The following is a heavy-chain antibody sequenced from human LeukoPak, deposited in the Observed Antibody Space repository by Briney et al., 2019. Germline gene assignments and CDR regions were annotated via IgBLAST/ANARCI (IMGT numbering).Heavy chain of an antibody. CDR3: STSTEPGLDY. J-gene: IGHJ4*02. Sequence: GGSLRLSCAASGFIFSKAWMSWVRQAPGKGLEWVGRIKSKTHGGTTDYAAPVKGRFTISRDDSKNTLNLQMNSLKIEDTAVYYCSTSTEPGLDYWGQGNLVTVSS. CDR2: IKSKTHGGTT. D-gene: IGHD3/OR15-3a*01. V-gene: IGHV3-15*01. CDR1: GFIFSKAW.